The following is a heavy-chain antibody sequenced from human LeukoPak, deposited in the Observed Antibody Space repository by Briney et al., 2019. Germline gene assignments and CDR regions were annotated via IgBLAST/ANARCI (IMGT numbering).Heavy chain of an antibody. J-gene: IGHJ4*02. CDR1: GGTFSSYA. D-gene: IGHD5-24*01. CDR2: IIPILDTA. Sequence: SVKVSCKASGGTFSSYAISWVRQAPGQGLQWMGGIIPILDTANYPQKLQGRVTMTTDTSTSTAYMELRSLRSDDTAVYYCARGGDGNRRDFDYWGQGTLVTVSS. CDR3: ARGGDGNRRDFDY. V-gene: IGHV1-69*10.